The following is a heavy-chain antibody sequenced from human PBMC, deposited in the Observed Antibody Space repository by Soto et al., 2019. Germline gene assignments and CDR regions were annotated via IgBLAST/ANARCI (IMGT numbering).Heavy chain of an antibody. CDR2: IIPILGIA. CDR3: ASITMVRGVAYYYYYGMDV. J-gene: IGHJ6*02. V-gene: IGHV1-69*02. D-gene: IGHD3-10*01. Sequence: SVKVSCKASGGTFSSYTISWVRQAPGQGLEWMGRIIPILGIANYAQKFQGRVTITADKSTSTAYMELSSLRSEDTAVYYCASITMVRGVAYYYYYGMDVWGQGTTVTVSS. CDR1: GGTFSSYT.